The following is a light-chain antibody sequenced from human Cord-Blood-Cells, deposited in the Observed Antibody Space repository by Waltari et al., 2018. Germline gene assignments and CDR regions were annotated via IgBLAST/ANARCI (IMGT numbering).Light chain of an antibody. CDR3: SSYAGSNNYV. Sequence: QSALTQPPSASGSPGQSVTISCTGTSSDVGGYNYVSWYQQHPGKAPKLMFYEVSKRPSGVPDRCSGSQSGNTASLTVSGLQAEDEADYYCSSYAGSNNYVFGTGTKVTVL. J-gene: IGLJ1*01. CDR1: SSDVGGYNY. CDR2: EVS. V-gene: IGLV2-8*01.